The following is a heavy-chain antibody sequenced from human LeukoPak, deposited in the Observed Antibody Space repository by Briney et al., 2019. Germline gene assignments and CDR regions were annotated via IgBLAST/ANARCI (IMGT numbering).Heavy chain of an antibody. D-gene: IGHD1-26*01. CDR2: IRYDGSNK. CDR1: GFTFSNYG. J-gene: IGHJ4*02. Sequence: GGSLRLSCAASGFTFSNYGMHWVRQAPGKGLEWVAFIRYDGSNKYYADSVKGRFTISRDNSKNTLYLQMNSLRAEDTAVYYCAKDRVYSGSHCFDYWGQGTLVTVSS. CDR3: AKDRVYSGSHCFDY. V-gene: IGHV3-30*02.